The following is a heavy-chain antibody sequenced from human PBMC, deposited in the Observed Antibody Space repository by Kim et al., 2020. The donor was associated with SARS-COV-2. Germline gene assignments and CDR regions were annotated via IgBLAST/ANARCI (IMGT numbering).Heavy chain of an antibody. D-gene: IGHD2-21*01. CDR1: GGSISSYY. V-gene: IGHV4-59*13. J-gene: IGHJ5*02. CDR3: ARVGRDGYNVHNWFDP. CDR2: IYYSGST. Sequence: SETLSLTCTVSGGSISSYYWSWIRLPPRKGLEWIGYIYYSGSTNYNPSLKSRVTMSVYTSKNQFSLKLSSVTAADTAVYYCARVGRDGYNVHNWFDPWGQGTLVTVSS.